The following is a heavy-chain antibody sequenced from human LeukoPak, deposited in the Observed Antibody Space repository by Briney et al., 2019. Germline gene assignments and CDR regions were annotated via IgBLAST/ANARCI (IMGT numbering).Heavy chain of an antibody. D-gene: IGHD4-17*01. CDR3: ARDEDGDYTPDY. J-gene: IGHJ4*02. Sequence: GGSLRLSCAGSGFTFSDYYMSWIRQAPGKGLEWVSSISSSSSYIYYVDSVTGRFTISRDNAKKSVYLQMNSLRAEDTAVYYCARDEDGDYTPDYWGQGTLVTVSS. V-gene: IGHV3-11*06. CDR1: GFTFSDYY. CDR2: ISSSSSYI.